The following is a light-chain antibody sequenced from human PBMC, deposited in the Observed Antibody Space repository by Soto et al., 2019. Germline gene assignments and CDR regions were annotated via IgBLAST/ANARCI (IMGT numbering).Light chain of an antibody. V-gene: IGKV3-15*01. CDR1: QSVSSN. CDR3: QQYHNWWT. J-gene: IGKJ1*01. Sequence: DIVLTQSPATLSVSPGERATLSCRASQSVSSNLAWYQQKPGQAPRLVIYGASTRATGIPARFSGSGSGTEFTLTISSLQSEDFAVYYCQQYHNWWTFGQGTKVDIK. CDR2: GAS.